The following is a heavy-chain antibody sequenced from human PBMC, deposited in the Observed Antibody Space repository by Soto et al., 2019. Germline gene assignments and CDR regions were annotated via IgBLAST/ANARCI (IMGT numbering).Heavy chain of an antibody. CDR3: ARGRYCLTGRCFPNWFDS. V-gene: IGHV4-30-4*01. D-gene: IGHD7-27*01. Sequence: SETLSLTCSVSGDSISNLDYFWAWIRQPPGQALEYIGYIYKSATTYYNPSFESRVAISVDTSKSQFSLNVTSVTAANTAVYFCARGRYCLTGRCFPNWFDSWGQGALVTVSS. CDR2: IYKSATT. J-gene: IGHJ5*01. CDR1: GDSISNLDYF.